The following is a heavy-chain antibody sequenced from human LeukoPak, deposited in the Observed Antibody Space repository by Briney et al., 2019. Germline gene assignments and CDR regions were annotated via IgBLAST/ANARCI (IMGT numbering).Heavy chain of an antibody. J-gene: IGHJ4*01. CDR2: IGISSGNT. CDR1: GFNFIDYS. Sequence: GGSLRLSCAGSGFNFIDYSMNWVRQAPGKGLEWISYIGISSGNTKYADSVKGRFTISRDKARNSLYLQMNSLRVEDTAVYYCAIHHRYAFDNWGHGTLVTVSS. CDR3: AIHHRYAFDN. V-gene: IGHV3-48*01. D-gene: IGHD5-12*01.